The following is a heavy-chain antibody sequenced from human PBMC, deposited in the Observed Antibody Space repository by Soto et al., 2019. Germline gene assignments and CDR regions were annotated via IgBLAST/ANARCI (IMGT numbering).Heavy chain of an antibody. D-gene: IGHD3-22*01. V-gene: IGHV3-23*01. CDR2: ISGSGGRT. J-gene: IGHJ4*02. CDR1: EFTFSSYA. Sequence: GKYQRLAYAASEFTFSSYAMHWVRQVPGKVLECVSAISGSGGRTYYAESVKGRFTISSDSSKKTIYLQMNSLRAEDTAVYYCAKATYYRSGYYGLKYFHSWGQGILLTSSS. CDR3: AKATYYRSGYYGLKYFHS.